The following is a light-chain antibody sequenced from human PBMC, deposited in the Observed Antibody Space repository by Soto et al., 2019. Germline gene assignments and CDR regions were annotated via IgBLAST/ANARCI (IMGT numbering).Light chain of an antibody. Sequence: QSVLTQPPSVSGAPGQRVTISCTGSSSNIGAGYDVHGYQQLPGTAPKLLIYGNSSRTSGVPDRFPGSKSGTSAALAITGLRAEDEADDYCQSYDSSLSGWVFGGGTKVTVL. CDR1: SSNIGAGYD. J-gene: IGLJ3*02. CDR2: GNS. V-gene: IGLV1-40*01. CDR3: QSYDSSLSGWV.